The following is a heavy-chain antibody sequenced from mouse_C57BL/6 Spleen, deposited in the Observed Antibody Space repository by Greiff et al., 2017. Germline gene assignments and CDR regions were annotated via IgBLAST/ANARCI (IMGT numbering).Heavy chain of an antibody. Sequence: VQLQQSVAELVRPGASVKLSCTASGFNIQNTYMHWVKQRPEQGLEWIGRIDPAHGNTKYAPQFPGKATITADTSSNTAYLQLSSLTSEDTAIYYCARGYGSGNYYAMDYWGQGTSVTVSS. D-gene: IGHD1-1*01. CDR2: IDPAHGNT. V-gene: IGHV14-3*01. CDR1: GFNIQNTY. CDR3: ARGYGSGNYYAMDY. J-gene: IGHJ4*01.